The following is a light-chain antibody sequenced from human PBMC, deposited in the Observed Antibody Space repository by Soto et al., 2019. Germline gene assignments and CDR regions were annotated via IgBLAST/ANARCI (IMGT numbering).Light chain of an antibody. CDR2: GAS. J-gene: IGKJ4*01. Sequence: EIAMTQSQATLSVSPGERATLSCRTSQSVSRDLAWYQQKPGQAPRLLIYGASTRATGIPDRFSGSGSGTEFTLTISSLQSEDFAIYYCQEYIKWPRLTFGGGTKVEIK. V-gene: IGKV3-15*01. CDR1: QSVSRD. CDR3: QEYIKWPRLT.